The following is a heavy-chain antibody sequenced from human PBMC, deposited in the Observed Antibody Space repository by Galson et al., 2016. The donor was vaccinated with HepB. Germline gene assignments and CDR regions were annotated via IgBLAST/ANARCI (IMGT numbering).Heavy chain of an antibody. CDR2: INTNNGDA. CDR3: ARDPLAL. V-gene: IGHV7-4-1*02. CDR1: GYTFIDYA. J-gene: IGHJ4*02. Sequence: SVKVSCKASGYTFIDYAMNWVRQAPGQGLEWVGWINTNNGDATYAQGFTGRFVFSMDTSVSRAFLQISSLKVDDTAVYYCARDPLALWGQGTLVTVSS.